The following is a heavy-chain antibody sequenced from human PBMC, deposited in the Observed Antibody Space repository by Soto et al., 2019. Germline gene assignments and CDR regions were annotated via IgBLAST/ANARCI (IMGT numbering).Heavy chain of an antibody. J-gene: IGHJ3*02. CDR2: IIPILGIA. CDR3: ARDHRRYCSNTSCSDAFAI. Sequence: QVQLVQSGAEVKKPGSSVKVSCKASGGTFSSYTISWVRQAPGQGLEWMGRIIPILGIANYAQKFQGRVTITADKSTSTAYMELSSLRSEDTAVYYCARDHRRYCSNTSCSDAFAIWGQGTMVTVFS. V-gene: IGHV1-69*08. D-gene: IGHD2-2*01. CDR1: GGTFSSYT.